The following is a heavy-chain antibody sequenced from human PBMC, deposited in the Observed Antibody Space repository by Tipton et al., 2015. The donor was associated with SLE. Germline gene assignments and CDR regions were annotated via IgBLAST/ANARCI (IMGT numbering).Heavy chain of an antibody. CDR3: ARDPATAETRNYYDY. D-gene: IGHD1-7*01. J-gene: IGHJ4*02. CDR2: IHHSGTT. CDR1: GGSFGGYY. V-gene: IGHV4-34*10. Sequence: TLSLTCSIYGGSFGGYYWSWIRQPPGKGLEWIGEIHHSGTTNYNPSLKSRVTMSVDKSKNQFSLKLTSVTAADTAVYYCARDPATAETRNYYDYWGQGTLVTVSS.